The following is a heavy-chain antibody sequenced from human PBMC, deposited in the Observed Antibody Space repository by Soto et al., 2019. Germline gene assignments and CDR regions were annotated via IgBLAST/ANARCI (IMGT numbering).Heavy chain of an antibody. V-gene: IGHV4-59*01. CDR1: GGSISSYY. J-gene: IGHJ5*02. CDR3: ASSSYYDILTGNNWFDP. Sequence: SETLSLTCTVSGGSISSYYWSWIRQPPGEGLEWIGYIYYSGSTNYNPSLKSRVTISVDTSKNQFSLKLSSATAADTAVYYCASSSYYDILTGNNWFDPWGQGTLVTVSS. D-gene: IGHD3-9*01. CDR2: IYYSGST.